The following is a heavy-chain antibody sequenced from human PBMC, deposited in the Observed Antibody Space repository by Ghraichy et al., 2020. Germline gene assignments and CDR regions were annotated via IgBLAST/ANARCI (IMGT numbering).Heavy chain of an antibody. CDR1: GYTFTNYF. V-gene: IGHV1-46*01. CDR2: INPGYGST. CDR3: ARDPITTFGKPGTLREYPFDL. Sequence: ASVKVSCKASGYTFTNYFVHWVRQAPGQGLEWMGIINPGYGSTSYAQKFQGRVTMTSDPATRTFFMELTSLRYDDSAVYFCARDPITTFGKPGTLREYPFDLWGQGTLVTVSS. D-gene: IGHD3-3*01. J-gene: IGHJ5*02.